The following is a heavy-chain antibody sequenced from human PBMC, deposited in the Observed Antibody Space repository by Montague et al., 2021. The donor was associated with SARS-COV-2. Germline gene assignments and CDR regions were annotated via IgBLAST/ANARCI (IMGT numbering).Heavy chain of an antibody. V-gene: IGHV4-39*01. CDR3: ARHKRVVEREPLGGMDV. CDR2: VYYTGRT. CDR1: GGSVRSAIYY. Sequence: SETLSLTCAMYGGSVRSAIYYWGWIRQPPEKGLEWIGRVYYTGRTSYNSSLMGRVTISVDTSQNQFSLKLNSVTAADTAVYFCARHKRVVEREPLGGMDVWGQGTTVIVSS. J-gene: IGHJ6*02. D-gene: IGHD1-26*01.